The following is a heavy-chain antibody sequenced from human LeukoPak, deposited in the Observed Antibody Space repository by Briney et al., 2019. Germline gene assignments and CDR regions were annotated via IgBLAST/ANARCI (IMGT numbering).Heavy chain of an antibody. J-gene: IGHJ4*02. V-gene: IGHV3-48*01. D-gene: IGHD1-14*01. Sequence: TGGSLRLSCAASGFTVTSYSMNWVRQAPGKGLEWVSYISSSSSTKYYAASVKGRFTISRDNAKNSLYLQMNSLRAEDTAVYYCATLTEGHFDYWGQGTLVTVSS. CDR3: ATLTEGHFDY. CDR2: ISSSSSTK. CDR1: GFTVTSYS.